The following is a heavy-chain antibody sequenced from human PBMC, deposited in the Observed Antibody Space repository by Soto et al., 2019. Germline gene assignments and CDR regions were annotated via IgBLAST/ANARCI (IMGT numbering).Heavy chain of an antibody. J-gene: IGHJ6*02. CDR3: AKDDDYSNYIWDYYYGMDV. D-gene: IGHD4-4*01. CDR1: GFTFSSYG. V-gene: IGHV3-30*18. CDR2: ISYDGSNK. Sequence: GGSLRLSCAASGFTFSSYGMHWVRQAPGKGLEWVAVISYDGSNKYYADSVKGRFTISRDNSKNTLYLQMNSLRAEDTAVYYCAKDDDYSNYIWDYYYGMDVWGQGTTVTVSS.